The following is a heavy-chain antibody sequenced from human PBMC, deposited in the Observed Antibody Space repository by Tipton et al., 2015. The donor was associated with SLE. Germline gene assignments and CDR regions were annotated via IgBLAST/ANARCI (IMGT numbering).Heavy chain of an antibody. D-gene: IGHD2-8*02. V-gene: IGHV3-48*03. CDR3: AKGEGYCTGGVCSTGGY. CDR1: GFTFSSFE. Sequence: SLRLSCTASGFTFSSFEMNWVRQAPGKGLEWVSFISSSGNTMYYADSVKGRFTISRDNAKNSLYLQMNSLRAEDTAVYCCAKGEGYCTGGVCSTGGYWGQGTLVTVSS. CDR2: ISSSGNTM. J-gene: IGHJ4*02.